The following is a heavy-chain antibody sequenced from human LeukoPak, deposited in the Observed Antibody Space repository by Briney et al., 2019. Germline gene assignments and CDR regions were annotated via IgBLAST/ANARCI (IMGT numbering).Heavy chain of an antibody. J-gene: IGHJ5*02. D-gene: IGHD6-13*01. CDR3: AHRRDSSSWYGDNWFDP. Sequence: ESGPTLAKPTQTLTLTCTFSGFSLSTSGVGVGWIRQPPGKALEWLALIYWDDDKRYSPSLKSRLTITKDTSKNQVVLTMTNMDPVDTATYYCAHRRDSSSWYGDNWFDPWGQGTLVTVSS. V-gene: IGHV2-5*02. CDR2: IYWDDDK. CDR1: GFSLSTSGVG.